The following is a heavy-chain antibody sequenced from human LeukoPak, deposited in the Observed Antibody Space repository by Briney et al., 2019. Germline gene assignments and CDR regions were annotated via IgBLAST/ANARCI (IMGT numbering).Heavy chain of an antibody. CDR1: GGSISSYY. Sequence: SETLSLTCTVSGGSISSYYWSWIRQPPGKGLEWIGYIYYSGSTNYNPSLKSRVTISVDTPKNQFSLKLSSVTAADTAVYYCARNGEQWLALSYAFDIWGQGTMVTVSS. D-gene: IGHD6-19*01. V-gene: IGHV4-59*01. J-gene: IGHJ3*02. CDR3: ARNGEQWLALSYAFDI. CDR2: IYYSGST.